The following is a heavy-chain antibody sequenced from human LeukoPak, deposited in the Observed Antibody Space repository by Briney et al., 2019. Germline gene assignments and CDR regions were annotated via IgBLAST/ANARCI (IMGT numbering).Heavy chain of an antibody. CDR2: INPNSGGT. J-gene: IGHJ4*02. Sequence: GASVKVSCKASGYTFTGYYIHWVRQAPGQGLEWMGWINPNSGGTNYAQKFQGRVTMTRDTSISTAYMELSRLRSDDTAVYYCARVTDIVGVVDYWGQGTLVTVSS. V-gene: IGHV1-2*02. CDR1: GYTFTGYY. D-gene: IGHD1-26*01. CDR3: ARVTDIVGVVDY.